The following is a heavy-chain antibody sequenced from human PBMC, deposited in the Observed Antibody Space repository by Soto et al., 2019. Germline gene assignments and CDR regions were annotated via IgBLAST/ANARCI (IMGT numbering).Heavy chain of an antibody. Sequence: ASVKVSIKASRYTSAYFGISWVRQAPGQGLEWMGWVSGNNGASNPAPKVQGRITMTLDTSTGVSYMALRSLRSDDTAIYYCVRDQKYFRVNGNWFDSWGQGTLVTVSS. V-gene: IGHV1-18*04. D-gene: IGHD2-2*01. CDR1: RYTSAYFG. CDR3: VRDQKYFRVNGNWFDS. CDR2: VSGNNGAS. J-gene: IGHJ5*01.